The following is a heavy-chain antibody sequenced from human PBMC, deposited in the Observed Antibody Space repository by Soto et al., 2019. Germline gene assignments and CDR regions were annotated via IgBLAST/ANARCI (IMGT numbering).Heavy chain of an antibody. CDR2: INHSGST. V-gene: IGHV4-34*01. J-gene: IGHJ5*02. CDR1: GGSFSGYY. Sequence: SETLSLTCAAYGGSFSGYYWSWIRQPPGKGLEWIGEINHSGSTNYNPSLKSRVTISVDTSKNQFSLKLSSVTAADTAVYYCARGLLGFDPWGQGTLVTVSS. CDR3: ARGLLGFDP.